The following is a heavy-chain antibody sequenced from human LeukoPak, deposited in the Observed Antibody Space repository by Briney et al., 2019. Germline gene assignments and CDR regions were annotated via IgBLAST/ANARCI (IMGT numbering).Heavy chain of an antibody. D-gene: IGHD3-10*01. J-gene: IGHJ4*02. CDR1: GGSISSTKW. CDR2: VYHGGST. CDR3: ARGEEHGAGTVQFEY. V-gene: IGHV4-4*02. Sequence: SETLSVTCAVPGGSISSTKWWCWVRQPPGKGLEWIGEVYHGGSTNLNPSLKSRVTISVDRSKNQFSLRLSSVTAADTAVYYCARGEEHGAGTVQFEYWGQGTLVTVSS.